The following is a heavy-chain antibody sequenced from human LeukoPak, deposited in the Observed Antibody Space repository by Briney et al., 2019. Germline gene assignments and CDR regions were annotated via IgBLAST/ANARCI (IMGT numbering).Heavy chain of an antibody. V-gene: IGHV3-23*01. CDR3: ANVTLKWDFLRLPY. D-gene: IGHD1-26*01. Sequence: PGGSLRLSCAASGVTFRSCAMSWVRQAPGKGLEWVSVISGSGGSTYYADSVKGRITISRDNSKNTLDLHMHSLRVEDTAVHYCANVTLKWDFLRLPYWGLGTLVTVSS. CDR2: ISGSGGST. CDR1: GVTFRSCA. J-gene: IGHJ4*02.